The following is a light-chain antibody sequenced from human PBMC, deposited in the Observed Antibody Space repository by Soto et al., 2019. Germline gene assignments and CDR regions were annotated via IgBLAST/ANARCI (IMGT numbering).Light chain of an antibody. CDR2: AAS. CDR1: QSIRSY. V-gene: IGKV1-39*01. J-gene: IGKJ3*01. Sequence: DIQMTQSPSSLSASVGDIVTITCRTSQSIRSYLNWYQQKPGKAPKLLIYAASSLQSGVPSRFSGSGSGTDFTLTILSLQPEDCSTYYVQQSYSTPITFGPGTKVDIK. CDR3: QQSYSTPIT.